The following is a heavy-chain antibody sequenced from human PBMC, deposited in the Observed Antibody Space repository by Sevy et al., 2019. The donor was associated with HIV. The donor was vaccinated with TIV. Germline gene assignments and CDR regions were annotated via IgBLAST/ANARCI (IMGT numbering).Heavy chain of an antibody. CDR2: IAYDGSNK. Sequence: EGSLRLSCAASGFTFSSYAMHWVRQAPGKELEWVAVIAYDGSNKYYADSVKGRFTISRDNSKNTLYLQMNSLRAEDTAVYYCARDGVVVAATQSWFDPWGQGTLVTVSS. V-gene: IGHV3-30-3*01. D-gene: IGHD2-15*01. CDR1: GFTFSSYA. J-gene: IGHJ5*02. CDR3: ARDGVVVAATQSWFDP.